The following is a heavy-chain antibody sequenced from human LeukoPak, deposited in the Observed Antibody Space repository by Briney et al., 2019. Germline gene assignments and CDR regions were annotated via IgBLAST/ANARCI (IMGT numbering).Heavy chain of an antibody. Sequence: SETLSLTCTVSGGSINSYYWNWFRQHPGKGLEWIGYIYYIGSTNYNPSLKSRVTISLDTSKNQFSLRLTSVTAADTAVYYCARQTGSGLFILPGGQGTLVTVSS. V-gene: IGHV4-59*08. J-gene: IGHJ4*02. CDR1: GGSINSYY. D-gene: IGHD3/OR15-3a*01. CDR3: ARQTGSGLFILP. CDR2: IYYIGST.